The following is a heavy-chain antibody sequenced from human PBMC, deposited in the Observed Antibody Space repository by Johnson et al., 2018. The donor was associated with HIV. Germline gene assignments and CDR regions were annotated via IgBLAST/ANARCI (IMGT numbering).Heavy chain of an antibody. Sequence: QVQLVESGGGVVQPGRYLRLSCAASGFTFSSYGMHWVRQAPGKGLEWVAVISYDGSNKYYADSVKGRFTISRDNSKNTLYLQMNSLRAEDTAVYYCAKDSGVATLVTGAFDIWGQGTMVTVSS. J-gene: IGHJ3*02. CDR1: GFTFSSYG. V-gene: IGHV3-30*18. CDR2: ISYDGSNK. CDR3: AKDSGVATLVTGAFDI. D-gene: IGHD4-23*01.